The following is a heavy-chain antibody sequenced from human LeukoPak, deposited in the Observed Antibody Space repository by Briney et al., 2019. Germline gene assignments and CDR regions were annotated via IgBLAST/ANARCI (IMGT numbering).Heavy chain of an antibody. CDR3: ARQSRYCTNGICYQDY. CDR1: GGSISSSSYY. CDR2: FYYSGST. Sequence: SETLSLTCTVSGGSISSSSYYWGWIRQPPGKGLEWIGSFYYSGSTYYNPSLKSRVTISVDTSKNQFSLKLSSVTAADTAVYYCARQSRYCTNGICYQDYWAQGTLVTVSS. V-gene: IGHV4-39*01. J-gene: IGHJ4*02. D-gene: IGHD2-8*01.